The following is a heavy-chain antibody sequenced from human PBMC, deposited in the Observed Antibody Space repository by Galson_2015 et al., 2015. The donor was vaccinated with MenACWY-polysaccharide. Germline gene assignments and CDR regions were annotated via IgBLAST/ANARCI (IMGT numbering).Heavy chain of an antibody. V-gene: IGHV3-23*01. J-gene: IGHJ6*03. CDR1: GFTFSSYA. CDR3: AKAHIAARPDRRMVYFYYMDV. Sequence: SLRLSCAASGFTFSSYAMSWVRQAPGKELEWVSAISDGGGSTFYADSVKGRFTISRDNSKNTLYLQMNSLRAEDTAVHYCAKAHIAARPDRRMVYFYYMDVWGKGTTVTVSS. CDR2: ISDGGGST. D-gene: IGHD6-6*01.